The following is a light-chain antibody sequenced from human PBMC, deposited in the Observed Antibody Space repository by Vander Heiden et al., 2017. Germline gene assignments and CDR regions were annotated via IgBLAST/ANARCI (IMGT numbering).Light chain of an antibody. CDR1: QGISNY. J-gene: IGKJ4*02. V-gene: IGKV1-33*01. Sequence: DIQMTQSPSSLSASVGDRVTITCQASQGISNYVNWYQQKPGKAPELLIYVASNLQTGVPSRFSGSGYGTDFTVTINSLQPEDMATYYCQQSDSTPRTFGGGTRVELK. CDR3: QQSDSTPRT. CDR2: VAS.